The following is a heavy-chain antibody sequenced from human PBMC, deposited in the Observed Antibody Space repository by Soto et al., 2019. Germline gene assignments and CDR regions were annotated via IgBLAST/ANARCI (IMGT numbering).Heavy chain of an antibody. V-gene: IGHV1-69*01. Sequence: QVQLVQSGAEVKKPGSSVKVSCKASGGTFSSYAISWVRQAPGQGLEWMGGIIPIFGTANYAQKFQGRVTITAVESTSTAYMEVSSLRSEDTAVYYCSRSGSGSYYKVSNYYYGIDVWGKGTTVTVSS. D-gene: IGHD3-10*01. CDR3: SRSGSGSYYKVSNYYYGIDV. CDR2: IIPIFGTA. J-gene: IGHJ6*04. CDR1: GGTFSSYA.